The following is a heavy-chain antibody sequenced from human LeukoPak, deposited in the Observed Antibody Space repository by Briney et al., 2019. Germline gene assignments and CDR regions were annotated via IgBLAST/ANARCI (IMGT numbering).Heavy chain of an antibody. Sequence: GASVKVSCKASGYTFTGYYMRWVRQAPGQGLEWMGWINPNSGGTNYAQKFQGRVTMTRDTSISTAYMELSRLRSDDTAVYYCARGGTWIQLWPNWFDPWGQGTLVTVSS. V-gene: IGHV1-2*02. CDR3: ARGGTWIQLWPNWFDP. CDR2: INPNSGGT. D-gene: IGHD5-18*01. CDR1: GYTFTGYY. J-gene: IGHJ5*02.